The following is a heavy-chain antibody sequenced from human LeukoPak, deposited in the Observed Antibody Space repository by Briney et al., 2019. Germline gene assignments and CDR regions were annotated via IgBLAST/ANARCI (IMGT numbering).Heavy chain of an antibody. CDR3: ARVYANSEVDYYDSSGPEDY. CDR2: INHSGST. J-gene: IGHJ4*02. CDR1: GGSFSGYY. Sequence: SETLSLTCAVYGGSFSGYYWSWIRQPPGKGLEWIGEINHSGSTNYNPSLKSRVTISVDTSKNQFSLKLSSVTAADTAVYYCARVYANSEVDYYDSSGPEDYWGQGTLATVSS. V-gene: IGHV4-34*01. D-gene: IGHD3-22*01.